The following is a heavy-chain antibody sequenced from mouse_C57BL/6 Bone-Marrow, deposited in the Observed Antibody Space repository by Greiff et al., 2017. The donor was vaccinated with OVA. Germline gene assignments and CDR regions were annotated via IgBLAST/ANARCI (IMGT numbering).Heavy chain of an antibody. V-gene: IGHV1-82*01. Sequence: QVQLQQSGPELVKPGASVKISCTASGYAFSSSWMNWVKQRPGKGLEWIGRLYPGDGDTNYNGKFKGQATLTADKSSSTAYMQLSSLTSEDAAVYGCARLGDWGQGTTLTVAS. CDR3: ARLGD. J-gene: IGHJ2*01. CDR1: GYAFSSSW. CDR2: LYPGDGDT.